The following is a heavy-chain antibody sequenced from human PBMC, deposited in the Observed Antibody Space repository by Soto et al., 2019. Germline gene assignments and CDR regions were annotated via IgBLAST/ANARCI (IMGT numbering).Heavy chain of an antibody. Sequence: GGSLRLSCAASGFTFSGSAMHWVRQASGKGLEWVGRIRSKANSYATAYAASVKGRFTISRDDSKNTAYLQMNSLKTEDTAVYYCTRQEVITMTSRNPGDSLDYYYYYGMDVWGQGTTVTVSS. V-gene: IGHV3-73*01. CDR1: GFTFSGSA. D-gene: IGHD3-22*01. J-gene: IGHJ6*02. CDR2: IRSKANSYAT. CDR3: TRQEVITMTSRNPGDSLDYYYYYGMDV.